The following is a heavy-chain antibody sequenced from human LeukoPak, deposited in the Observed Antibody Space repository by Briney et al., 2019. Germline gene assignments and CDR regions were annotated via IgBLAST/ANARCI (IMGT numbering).Heavy chain of an antibody. J-gene: IGHJ5*02. CDR2: MYNSGST. Sequence: PSETLSLTCTVSGGSISSGDYYWSWIRQPPGKGLEWIGYMYNSGSTYYNPSLKSRVTISVDTSKNQFSLTLSSVTAADTAVYYCARDYAVPAAMKVKYWFDPWGQGTLVTVSS. CDR1: GGSISSGDYY. CDR3: ARDYAVPAAMKVKYWFDP. V-gene: IGHV4-30-4*08. D-gene: IGHD2-2*01.